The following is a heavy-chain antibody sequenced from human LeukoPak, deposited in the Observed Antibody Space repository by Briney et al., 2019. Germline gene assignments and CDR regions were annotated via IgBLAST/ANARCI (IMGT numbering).Heavy chain of an antibody. V-gene: IGHV4-31*03. CDR3: ARDRQGLRGSGNWFDP. CDR2: IYYSGST. CDR1: GGSISSGGYY. D-gene: IGHD3-10*01. J-gene: IGHJ5*02. Sequence: PSETLSLTCTVSGGSISSGGYYWSWIRQYPGKGLEWIGYIYYSGSTHFNPSLESRAIISGDSSKNQFSLRLSSVTAADTAVYYCARDRQGLRGSGNWFDPWGQGTLVTVSS.